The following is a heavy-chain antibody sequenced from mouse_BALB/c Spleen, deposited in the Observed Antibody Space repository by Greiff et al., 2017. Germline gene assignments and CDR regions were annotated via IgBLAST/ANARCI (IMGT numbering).Heavy chain of an antibody. D-gene: IGHD2-4*01. Sequence: EVKLMESGGGLVQPGGYRKLSCAASGFTFSSFGMHWVRQAPEKGLEWVAYISSGSSTIYYADTVKGRFTISRDNPKNTLFLQMTSLRSEDTAMYYCAREGIYYDYDIYAMDYWGQGTSVTVSS. CDR3: AREGIYYDYDIYAMDY. J-gene: IGHJ4*01. CDR1: GFTFSSFG. CDR2: ISSGSSTI. V-gene: IGHV5-17*02.